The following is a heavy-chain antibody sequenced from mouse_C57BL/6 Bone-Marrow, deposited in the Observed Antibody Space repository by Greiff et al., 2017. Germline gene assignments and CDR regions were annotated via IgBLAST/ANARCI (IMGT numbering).Heavy chain of an antibody. V-gene: IGHV14-4*01. CDR2: IDPENGDT. CDR1: GFNIKDDY. J-gene: IGHJ2*01. Sequence: PLQQSGAELVRPGASVKLFCTAFGFNIKDDYMHWVKQRSEQGLEWIGWIDPENGDTEDASKFQGKATITADTSSNTSYLQLSSLTSEDTAAYYCTTEGCFDYWGQGTTLTVSS. CDR3: TTEGCFDY. D-gene: IGHD3-3*01.